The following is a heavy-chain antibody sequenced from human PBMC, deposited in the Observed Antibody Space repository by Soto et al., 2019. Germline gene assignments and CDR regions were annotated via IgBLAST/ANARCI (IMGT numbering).Heavy chain of an antibody. Sequence: GGSLSLSCAASGFTFSNAWMNWVRQAPGKGLEWVGRIKSKTDGGTTDYAAPVKGRFTISRDDSKNTLYLQMNSLKTEDTAVYYCTTSLESLIYYYYGMDVWGQGTTVTVSS. D-gene: IGHD3-3*01. CDR3: TTSLESLIYYYYGMDV. CDR2: IKSKTDGGTT. V-gene: IGHV3-15*07. CDR1: GFTFSNAW. J-gene: IGHJ6*02.